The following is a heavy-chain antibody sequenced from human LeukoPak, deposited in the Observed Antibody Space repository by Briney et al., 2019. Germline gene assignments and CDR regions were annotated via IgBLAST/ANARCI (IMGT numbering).Heavy chain of an antibody. CDR3: AGEYELVGAFDI. CDR2: IRYDGSNK. CDR1: GFTFSSYA. J-gene: IGHJ3*02. Sequence: PGGSLRLSCAASGFTFSSYAMSWVRQAPGKGLEWVAFIRYDGSNKYYVDSVKGRFTISRDNAKNSLYLQMNSLRAEDTAVYYCAGEYELVGAFDIWGQGTMVTVSS. D-gene: IGHD2-2*01. V-gene: IGHV3-30*02.